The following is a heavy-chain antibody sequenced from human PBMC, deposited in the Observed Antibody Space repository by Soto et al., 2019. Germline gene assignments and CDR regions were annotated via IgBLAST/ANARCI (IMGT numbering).Heavy chain of an antibody. CDR1: GGSFSGYY. D-gene: IGHD3-16*01. Sequence: PSETLSLTCAVYGGSFSGYYWSWIRQPPGKGLEWIGEINHSGSTNYNPSLKSRVTISVDTSKNQFSLKLSSVTAADTAVYYCARGGSRRLTFGARPGFYWGHATLVTVSS. V-gene: IGHV4-34*01. CDR2: INHSGST. J-gene: IGHJ4*01. CDR3: ARGGSRRLTFGARPGFY.